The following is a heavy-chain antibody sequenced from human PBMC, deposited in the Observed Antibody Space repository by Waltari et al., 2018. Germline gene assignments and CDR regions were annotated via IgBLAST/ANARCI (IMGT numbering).Heavy chain of an antibody. J-gene: IGHJ3*02. V-gene: IGHV4-30-4*08. CDR2: IYYSGST. Sequence: QVQLQESGPGLVKPSQTLSLTCTVSGGSISSGDYYWSWIRQPPGKGLEWIGYIYYSGSTYSNPSLKSRVTISVDTSKNQFSRKLSFVTAADTAVYYCARVEGAKGAFDIWGQGTMVTVSS. CDR1: GGSISSGDYY. CDR3: ARVEGAKGAFDI.